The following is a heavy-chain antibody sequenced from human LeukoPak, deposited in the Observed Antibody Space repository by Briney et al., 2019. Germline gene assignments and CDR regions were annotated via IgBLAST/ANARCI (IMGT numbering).Heavy chain of an antibody. CDR1: GFTFSSYS. CDR3: AREDSSGWYRENWFDP. CDR2: ISSSSSYI. D-gene: IGHD6-13*01. V-gene: IGHV3-21*01. J-gene: IGHJ5*02. Sequence: KPGGSLRLSCAASGFTFSSYSMSWVRQAPGKGLEWVSSISSSSSYIYYADSVKGRFTISRDNAKNSLYLQMNSLRAEDTAVYYCAREDSSGWYRENWFDPWGQGTLVTVSS.